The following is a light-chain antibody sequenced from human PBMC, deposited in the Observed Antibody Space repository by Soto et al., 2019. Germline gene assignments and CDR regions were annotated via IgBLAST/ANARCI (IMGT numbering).Light chain of an antibody. CDR3: QQTDSFPRT. CDR1: QNISRY. Sequence: DIQMTQSPSSLSASVGDRVTITCRASQNISRYLNWYQQKPGKAPNLLIYAASSLQTGVPSRFSGSRSGTDFALTISSLQRDDFATYYCQQTDSFPRTFGQGTKVEMK. J-gene: IGKJ1*01. V-gene: IGKV1-39*01. CDR2: AAS.